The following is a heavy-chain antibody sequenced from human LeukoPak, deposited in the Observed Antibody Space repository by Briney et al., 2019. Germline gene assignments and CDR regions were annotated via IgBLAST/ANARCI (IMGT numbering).Heavy chain of an antibody. CDR2: IYSDGRT. D-gene: IGHD2/OR15-2a*01. Sequence: XLEWVSVIYSDGRTFYADSVKGRFTISRDNSKNTLYLQMNSLRAEDTAVYYCARELNSAFDIWGQGTMVTVSS. V-gene: IGHV3-66*01. J-gene: IGHJ3*02. CDR3: ARELNSAFDI.